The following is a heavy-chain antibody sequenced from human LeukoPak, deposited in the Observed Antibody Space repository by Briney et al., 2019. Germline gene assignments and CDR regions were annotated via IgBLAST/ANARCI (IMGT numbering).Heavy chain of an antibody. J-gene: IGHJ6*03. CDR2: ISSSSSTI. Sequence: GGSLRLSCAASGFSFSSYSMNWVREAPGKGLGWVSYISSSSSTIYYSDSVKGRFTISRDNAKNSLYLQMNSLRAEDTAVYYCARVPVYYDSSGSGYYMDVWGKGTTVTVSS. D-gene: IGHD3-22*01. V-gene: IGHV3-48*01. CDR1: GFSFSSYS. CDR3: ARVPVYYDSSGSGYYMDV.